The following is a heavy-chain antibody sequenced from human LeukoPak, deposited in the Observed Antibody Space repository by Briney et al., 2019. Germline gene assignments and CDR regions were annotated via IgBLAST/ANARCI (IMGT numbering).Heavy chain of an antibody. J-gene: IGHJ6*03. D-gene: IGHD4-17*01. CDR3: ARLGDYANYYYYYYMDV. V-gene: IGHV5-51*01. CDR2: IYPGDSDT. CDR1: GYSFTSYW. Sequence: GESLKISCKGSGYSFTSYWIGWVRQMPGKGLGWMGIIYPGDSDTRYSPSFQGQVTISADKSISTAYLQWSSLKASDTAIYYCARLGDYANYYYYYYMDVWSKGTTVTVSS.